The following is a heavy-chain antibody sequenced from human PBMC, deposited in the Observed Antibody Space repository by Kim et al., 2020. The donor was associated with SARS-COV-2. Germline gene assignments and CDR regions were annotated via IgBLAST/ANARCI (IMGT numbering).Heavy chain of an antibody. J-gene: IGHJ6*02. CDR3: ARDCTNGVCFTDDYYYYGMDV. CDR2: IYSGGST. Sequence: GGSLRLSCAASGFTVSSNYMSWVRQAPGKGLEWVSVIYSGGSTYYADSVKGRFTISRDNSKNTLYLQMNSLRAEDTAVYYCARDCTNGVCFTDDYYYYGMDVWGQGTTVTVSS. V-gene: IGHV3-53*01. D-gene: IGHD2-8*01. CDR1: GFTVSSNY.